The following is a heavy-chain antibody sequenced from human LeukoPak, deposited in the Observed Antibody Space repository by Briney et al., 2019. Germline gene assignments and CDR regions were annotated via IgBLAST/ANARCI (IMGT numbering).Heavy chain of an antibody. J-gene: IGHJ4*02. CDR2: IYYSGST. V-gene: IGHV4-59*12. CDR1: GGSISSYY. D-gene: IGHD2-21*01. Sequence: SETLSLTCTVSGGSISSYYWSWIRQPPGKGLEWIGYIYYSGSTNYNPSLKSRITMSVDTSKNQFSLKLSSVTAADTAVYYCARDRGAYCGGDCPPFDYWGQGTLVTVSS. CDR3: ARDRGAYCGGDCPPFDY.